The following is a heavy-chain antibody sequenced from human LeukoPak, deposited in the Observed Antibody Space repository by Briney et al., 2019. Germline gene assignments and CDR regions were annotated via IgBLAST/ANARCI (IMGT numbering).Heavy chain of an antibody. CDR2: IYYSGST. D-gene: IGHD3-3*01. V-gene: IGHV4-59*01. CDR3: ARRGYDFWSGYYGNWFDP. CDR1: GGSISSYY. J-gene: IGHJ5*02. Sequence: SETLSLTCTVSGGSISSYYWSWIRQPPEKGLEWIGYIYYSGSTNYNPSLKSRVTISVDTSKNQFSLKLSSVTAADTAVYYCARRGYDFWSGYYGNWFDPWGQGTLVTVSS.